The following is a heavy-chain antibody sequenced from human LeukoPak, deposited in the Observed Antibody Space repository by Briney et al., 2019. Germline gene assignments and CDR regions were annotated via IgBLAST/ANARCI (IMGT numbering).Heavy chain of an antibody. D-gene: IGHD3-10*01. Sequence: SETLSLTCTVSGGSISSGSYYWSWIRQPPGKGLEWIGEINHSGSTNYNPSLKSRVTISVDTSKNQFSLKLSSVTAADTAVYYCARHCVRGWVRGMDYWGQGTLVTVSS. CDR2: INHSGST. V-gene: IGHV4-39*01. J-gene: IGHJ4*02. CDR1: GGSISSGSYY. CDR3: ARHCVRGWVRGMDY.